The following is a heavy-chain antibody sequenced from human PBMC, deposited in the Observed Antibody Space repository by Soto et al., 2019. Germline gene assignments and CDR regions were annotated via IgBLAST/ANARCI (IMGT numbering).Heavy chain of an antibody. CDR2: INHSGST. CDR1: GGSFSGYY. D-gene: IGHD6-6*01. V-gene: IGHV4-34*01. J-gene: IGHJ4*02. Sequence: SETLSLTCAVYGGSFSGYYWSWIRQPPGKGLEWIGEINHSGSTNYNPSLKSRVTISVDTSKNQFSLKLSSVTAADTAVYYCARDRFEYSSSFYYFDYWGQGTLVTVSS. CDR3: ARDRFEYSSSFYYFDY.